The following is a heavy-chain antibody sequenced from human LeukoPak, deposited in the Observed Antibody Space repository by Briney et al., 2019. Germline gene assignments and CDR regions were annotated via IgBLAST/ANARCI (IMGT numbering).Heavy chain of an antibody. J-gene: IGHJ4*02. V-gene: IGHV3-33*06. CDR3: AKARATYLYDTSGYPALDY. D-gene: IGHD3-22*01. CDR2: IWYDGDNK. CDR1: RFTFSSYV. Sequence: PGRSLRLSCAASRFTFSSYVMHWVRQAPGKGLEWVALIWYDGDNKYYSDSVKGRFTISRDNSKNTLYLQMNSLRAEDTAVYYCAKARATYLYDTSGYPALDYWGQGTLVTVSS.